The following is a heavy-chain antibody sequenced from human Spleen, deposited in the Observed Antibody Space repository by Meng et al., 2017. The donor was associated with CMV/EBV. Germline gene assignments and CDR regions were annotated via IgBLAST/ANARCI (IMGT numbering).Heavy chain of an antibody. D-gene: IGHD1-7*01. J-gene: IGHJ4*02. CDR2: ISGSGGST. Sequence: GGSLRLSCAASGFTFSSHAMSWVRQAPGKGLEWVSGISGSGGSTNYADSVKGRITISRDNSKNTLFLQMNSLRGEDTAVYYCAKDNWNYRSYFDYWGQGTLVTVSS. V-gene: IGHV3-23*01. CDR3: AKDNWNYRSYFDY. CDR1: GFTFSSHA.